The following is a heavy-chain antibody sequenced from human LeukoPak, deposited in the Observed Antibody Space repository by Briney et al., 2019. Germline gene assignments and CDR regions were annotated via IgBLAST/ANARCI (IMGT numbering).Heavy chain of an antibody. D-gene: IGHD2-15*01. Sequence: ASVKVSCKASGYTFTRYDINWVRQATGQGLEWMGWMNPNSGNTGYAQKFQGRVTMTRNTSISTAYMELSSLRSEDTAVYYCAVRPRYCSGGSCYRGGGFDYWGQGTLVTVSS. CDR3: AVRPRYCSGGSCYRGGGFDY. CDR2: MNPNSGNT. V-gene: IGHV1-8*01. J-gene: IGHJ4*02. CDR1: GYTFTRYD.